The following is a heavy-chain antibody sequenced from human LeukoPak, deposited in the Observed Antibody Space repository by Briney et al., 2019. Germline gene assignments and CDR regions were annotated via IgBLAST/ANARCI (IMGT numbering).Heavy chain of an antibody. J-gene: IGHJ2*01. CDR2: IKQDGSEK. CDR3: ARDPLAYWYFDL. Sequence: GGSLRLSCAASGFTFSSYWMSWVRQAPGKGLEWVANIKQDGSEKYYVDSVRGRFTISRDNAKNSLYLQMNSLRVEDTAVYYCARDPLAYWYFDLWGRGTLVTVSS. V-gene: IGHV3-7*01. D-gene: IGHD2-21*01. CDR1: GFTFSSYW.